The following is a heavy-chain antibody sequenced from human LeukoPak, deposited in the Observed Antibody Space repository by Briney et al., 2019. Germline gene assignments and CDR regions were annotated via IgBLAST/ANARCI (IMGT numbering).Heavy chain of an antibody. Sequence: GGSLRLSCAASGFSISTYGMHWVRQAPGKGLEWVAVLWYDGVDTYYADSVKGRFTISRDNSKNTLYLQMNSLRAEDAAVYYCARAQDSSWYLDSWGQGTLVTVSS. CDR3: ARAQDSSWYLDS. V-gene: IGHV3-33*01. CDR1: GFSISTYG. J-gene: IGHJ4*02. D-gene: IGHD6-13*01. CDR2: LWYDGVDT.